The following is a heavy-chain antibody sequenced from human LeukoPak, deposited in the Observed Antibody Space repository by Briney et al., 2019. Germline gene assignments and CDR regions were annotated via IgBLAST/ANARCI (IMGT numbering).Heavy chain of an antibody. V-gene: IGHV3-48*03. Sequence: GGSLRLSCAASGFTLSHYEMNWVRQAPGKGLEWVSYISSSGSTTYYADSVKGRITISRDNAKNSLYLQMNSLSAEDTAVYYCARSPGISVTGVDDAFDIWAKGQWSPSLQ. D-gene: IGHD6-19*01. CDR3: ARSPGISVTGVDDAFDI. J-gene: IGHJ3*02. CDR2: ISSSGSTT. CDR1: GFTLSHYE.